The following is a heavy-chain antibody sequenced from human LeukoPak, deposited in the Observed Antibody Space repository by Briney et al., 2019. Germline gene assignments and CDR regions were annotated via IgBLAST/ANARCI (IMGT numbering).Heavy chain of an antibody. CDR3: ARGAYGSGSYYKWGCYYGMDV. CDR2: IYYSGST. D-gene: IGHD3-10*01. V-gene: IGHV4-59*01. J-gene: IGHJ6*02. Sequence: SETLSLTCTVSGGSISSYYWSWIRQPPGKGLEWIGYIYYSGSTNYNPSLKSRVTISVDTSKNQFSLKLSSVTAADTAVYYCARGAYGSGSYYKWGCYYGMDVWGQGTTVTVSS. CDR1: GGSISSYY.